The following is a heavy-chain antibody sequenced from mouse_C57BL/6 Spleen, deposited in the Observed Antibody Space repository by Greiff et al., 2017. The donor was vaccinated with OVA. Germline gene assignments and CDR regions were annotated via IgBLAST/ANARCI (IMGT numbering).Heavy chain of an antibody. CDR2: IDPSDSYT. Sequence: QVQLQQSGAELVRPGTSVKLSCKASGYTFTSYWMHWVKQRPGQGLEWIGVIDPSDSYTNYNQKFKGKATLTVDTSSSTAYMQLSSLTSEDSAVYYCAREGNYYGSSYDYWGQGTTLTVSS. CDR1: GYTFTSYW. J-gene: IGHJ2*01. V-gene: IGHV1-59*01. CDR3: AREGNYYGSSYDY. D-gene: IGHD1-1*01.